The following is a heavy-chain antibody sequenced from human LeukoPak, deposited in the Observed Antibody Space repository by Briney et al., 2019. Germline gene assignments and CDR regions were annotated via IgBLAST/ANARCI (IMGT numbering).Heavy chain of an antibody. Sequence: SETLSLTCAVYGGSFSGYYWSWIRQPPGKGLEWIGEINHSGSTNYNPSLKSRVTISVDTSKNQFSLKLSSVTAADTAVYYCARGLPLRFLEWLPLDYWGQGTLVTVSS. CDR2: INHSGST. D-gene: IGHD3-3*01. CDR3: ARGLPLRFLEWLPLDY. CDR1: GGSFSGYY. J-gene: IGHJ4*02. V-gene: IGHV4-34*01.